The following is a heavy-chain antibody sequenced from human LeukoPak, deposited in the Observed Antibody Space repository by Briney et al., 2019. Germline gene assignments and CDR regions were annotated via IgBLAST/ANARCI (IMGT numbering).Heavy chain of an antibody. J-gene: IGHJ4*02. CDR2: IDPSDSYT. CDR3: ARHVHYYGSGSYSFDY. CDR1: GYSFTSYW. D-gene: IGHD3-10*01. Sequence: GESLKISCKGSGYSFTSYWISWVRQMPGKGLEWMGRIDPSDSYTNYSPSFQGHVTISADKSISTAYLQWSSLKASDTAMYYRARHVHYYGSGSYSFDYWGQGTLVTVPS. V-gene: IGHV5-10-1*01.